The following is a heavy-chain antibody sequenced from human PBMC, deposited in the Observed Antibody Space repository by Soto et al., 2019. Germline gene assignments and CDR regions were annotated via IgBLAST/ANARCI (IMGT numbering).Heavy chain of an antibody. CDR1: GFTFSSYG. CDR2: IWYDGSNK. Sequence: QVQLVESGGGVVQPGRSLRLSCAASGFTFSSYGMHWVRQAPGKGLEWVAVIWYDGSNKYYADSVKGRFTISRDNSKNTLYLQMNSLRGEDTAVYYCARDGYGSGSYYIYYWGQGTLVTVSS. J-gene: IGHJ4*02. V-gene: IGHV3-33*01. CDR3: ARDGYGSGSYYIYY. D-gene: IGHD3-10*01.